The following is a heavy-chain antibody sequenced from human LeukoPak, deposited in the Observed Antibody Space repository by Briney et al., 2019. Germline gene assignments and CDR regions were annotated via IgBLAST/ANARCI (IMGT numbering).Heavy chain of an antibody. D-gene: IGHD6-19*01. J-gene: IGHJ4*02. V-gene: IGHV3-30*02. CDR1: GFTLSSYG. CDR2: IRYDGSNK. CDR3: AKEPRSIAVAGTTFHDY. Sequence: GGSLRLSCAASGFTLSSYGMHWVRQAPGKGLEWVAFIRYDGSNKYYADSVKGRFTISRDNSKNTLYLQMNSLRAEDTAVYYCAKEPRSIAVAGTTFHDYWGQGTLVTVSS.